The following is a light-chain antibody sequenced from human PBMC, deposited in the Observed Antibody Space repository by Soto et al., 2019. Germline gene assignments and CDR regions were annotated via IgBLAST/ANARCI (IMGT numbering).Light chain of an antibody. V-gene: IGKV3-20*01. Sequence: IVLTQSPGTLSLSPGERATLSCRASQSLSSNYSFWYEQTAGQATMLLVFDASKRPTGIPDRFSGSGSAAEFTLTISRLVHEDFGVYYCQQYGTAPPRTFGQGTKVEIK. J-gene: IGKJ1*01. CDR2: DAS. CDR3: QQYGTAPPRT. CDR1: QSLSSNY.